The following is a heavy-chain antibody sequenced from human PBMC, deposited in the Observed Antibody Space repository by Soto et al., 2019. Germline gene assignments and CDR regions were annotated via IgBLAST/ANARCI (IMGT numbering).Heavy chain of an antibody. CDR3: AREYCSSTSCYRFDY. CDR1: GGTFSSYA. Sequence: SVKVSCKASGGTFSSYAISWVRQAPGQGLEWMGGIIPIFGTANYAQKFQGRVTITADESTSTAYMELSSLRSEDTAVYYCAREYCSSTSCYRFDYWGQGTLVTVSS. CDR2: IIPIFGTA. D-gene: IGHD2-2*01. J-gene: IGHJ4*02. V-gene: IGHV1-69*13.